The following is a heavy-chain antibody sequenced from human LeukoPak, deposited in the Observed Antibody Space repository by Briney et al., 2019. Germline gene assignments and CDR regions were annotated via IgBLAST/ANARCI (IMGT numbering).Heavy chain of an antibody. CDR1: GFTFSSYG. V-gene: IGHV3-30*02. CDR3: AKDPRETYYLDY. D-gene: IGHD5-24*01. CDR2: IRYDGSNK. Sequence: PGGSLRLSCTASGFTFSSYGMHWARQSPGKGLEWVSFIRYDGSNKYYADSVKGRFTISRDNSKNTLYLQMNSLRAEDTAVYYCAKDPRETYYLDYWGQGTLVTVSS. J-gene: IGHJ4*02.